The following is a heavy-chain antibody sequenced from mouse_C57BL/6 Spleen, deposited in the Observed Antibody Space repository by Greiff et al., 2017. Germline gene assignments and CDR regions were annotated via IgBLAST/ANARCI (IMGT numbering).Heavy chain of an antibody. CDR3: ARGDGYYDYYAMDY. V-gene: IGHV5-16*01. J-gene: IGHJ4*01. D-gene: IGHD2-3*01. CDR1: GFTFSDYY. Sequence: EVNVVESEGGLVQPGSSMKLSCTASGFTFSDYYMAWVRQVPEKGLEWVANINYDGSSTYYLDSLKSRFIISRDNAKNNLYLQMRSVKSEDTATYYCARGDGYYDYYAMDYWGQGTSVTVSS. CDR2: INYDGSST.